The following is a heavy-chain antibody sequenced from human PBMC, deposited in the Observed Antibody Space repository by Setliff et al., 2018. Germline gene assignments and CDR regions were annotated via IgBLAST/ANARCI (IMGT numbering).Heavy chain of an antibody. CDR3: ARGVYEYSYGYRGHYYYYMDV. J-gene: IGHJ6*03. Sequence: ASVKVSCKASGGTFSNIGISWVRQAPGQGLEYLGWINTNTGNPTYVQGFTGRFVFSLDTSVSTAYLQISSLKAEDTAVYYCARGVYEYSYGYRGHYYYYMDVWGKGATVTVSS. CDR1: GGTFSNIG. CDR2: INTNTGNP. D-gene: IGHD3-16*01. V-gene: IGHV7-4-1*02.